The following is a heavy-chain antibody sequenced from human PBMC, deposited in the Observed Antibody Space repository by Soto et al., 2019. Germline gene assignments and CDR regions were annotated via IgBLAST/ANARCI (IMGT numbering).Heavy chain of an antibody. V-gene: IGHV5-51*01. Sequence: PGESLKISCKASGYSFANYWIGWVRQMPGKGLEPMGIIYPGDSDTRYSTSLQGQVTISVDKSITTAFLQWSSLEASDSALYYSARHGCSGATYYGGVDYWGQGTPVTVTS. D-gene: IGHD2-15*01. CDR3: ARHGCSGATYYGGVDY. CDR2: IYPGDSDT. J-gene: IGHJ4*02. CDR1: GYSFANYW.